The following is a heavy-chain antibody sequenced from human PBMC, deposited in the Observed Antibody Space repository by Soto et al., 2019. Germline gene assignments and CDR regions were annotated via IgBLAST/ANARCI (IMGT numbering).Heavy chain of an antibody. CDR2: IISIFGTT. CDR1: GGTFSSYV. Sequence: QVQLVQSGAEVKQPGSSVKVSCKASGGTFSSYVIGWVRQAPGQGLEWMGGIISIFGTTHYAQRFQGRVTITADESPSTAYMELSSLRSEDTAAYYCATPLAYAMRGWDGLDVWGQGTTVTVSS. CDR3: ATPLAYAMRGWDGLDV. J-gene: IGHJ6*02. D-gene: IGHD2-8*01. V-gene: IGHV1-69*01.